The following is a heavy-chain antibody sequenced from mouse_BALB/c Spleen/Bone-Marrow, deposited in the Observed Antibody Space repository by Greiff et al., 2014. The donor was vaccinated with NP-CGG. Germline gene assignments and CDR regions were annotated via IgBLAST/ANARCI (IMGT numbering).Heavy chain of an antibody. CDR1: GFTFSRYT. J-gene: IGHJ4*01. CDR3: ARQGVYYGKSYYAMDY. V-gene: IGHV5-12-2*01. CDR2: ISNGGGST. Sequence: EVKLVESGGGLVQPGGSLKLSCAASGFTFSRYTMSWVRQTPEKRLEWVAYISNGGGSTYFPDTVKGRFTISRDNAKNTLYLQMSSLKSEDTAMYYCARQGVYYGKSYYAMDYWGQGTSVTVSS. D-gene: IGHD2-1*01.